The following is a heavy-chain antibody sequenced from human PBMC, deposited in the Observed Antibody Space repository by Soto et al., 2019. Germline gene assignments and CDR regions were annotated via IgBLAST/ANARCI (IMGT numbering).Heavy chain of an antibody. V-gene: IGHV4-39*01. J-gene: IGHJ5*01. D-gene: IGHD4-4*01. CDR1: GGSISSYN. CDR2: VYHTGST. Sequence: PSETLSLTCTVSGGSISSYNWGWIRQPPGQGLEWIATVYHTGSTYYNESLKSRVTMSIDTSKNQFFLTLRSMTAADTAVYYCARLPTGFPNWFDSWGQGALVTVS. CDR3: ARLPTGFPNWFDS.